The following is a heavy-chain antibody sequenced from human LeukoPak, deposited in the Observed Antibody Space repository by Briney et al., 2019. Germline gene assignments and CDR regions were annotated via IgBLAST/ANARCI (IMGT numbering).Heavy chain of an antibody. CDR2: IIPILGIA. Sequence: SVKVSCKASGGTFSSYAISRVRQAPGQGLEWMGRIIPILGIANYAQKFQGRVTITADKSTSTAYMELSSLRSEDTAVYYCAKARPVEWELSYIYQDFDYWGQGTLVTVSS. J-gene: IGHJ4*02. CDR1: GGTFSSYA. CDR3: AKARPVEWELSYIYQDFDY. V-gene: IGHV1-69*04. D-gene: IGHD3-3*01.